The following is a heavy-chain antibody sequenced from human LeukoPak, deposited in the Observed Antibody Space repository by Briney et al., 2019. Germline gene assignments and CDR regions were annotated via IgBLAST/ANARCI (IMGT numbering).Heavy chain of an antibody. V-gene: IGHV5-51*01. J-gene: IGHJ5*02. CDR2: IYPDDSDA. CDR3: ARRGEVTGITYWFDP. Sequence: GESLKISCRGSGYNFTNYWIVWVRQMPGKGLEGMGIIYPDDSDAKYIPSFQGQVTISVDKSISTAYLQWSSLKASDTAMYYCARRGEVTGITYWFDPWGQGTLVTVSS. D-gene: IGHD1-20*01. CDR1: GYNFTNYW.